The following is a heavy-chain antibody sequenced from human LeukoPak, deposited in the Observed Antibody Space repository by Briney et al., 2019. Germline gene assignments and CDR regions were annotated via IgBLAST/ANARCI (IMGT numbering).Heavy chain of an antibody. CDR2: IYPGDSDT. CDR3: ARAHMVRGVITNDY. V-gene: IGHV5-51*01. D-gene: IGHD3-10*01. CDR1: GYSFTSYW. Sequence: GESLRISCKGSGYSFTSYWIGWVRQMPGKGLEWMGIIYPGDSDTRYSPSFQGQVTISADKSISTAYLQWSSLTASDTAMYYCARAHMVRGVITNDYWGQGTLVTVSS. J-gene: IGHJ4*02.